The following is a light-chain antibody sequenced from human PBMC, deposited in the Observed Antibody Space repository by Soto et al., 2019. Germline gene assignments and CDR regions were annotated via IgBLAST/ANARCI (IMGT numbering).Light chain of an antibody. J-gene: IGKJ1*01. CDR3: LHHGSSLWT. V-gene: IGKV3D-11*03. CDR2: DAS. Sequence: EIVLTQSPATLSVSPGETATLSCRASQSVSSSLAWYQQTPGRAPRLLIYDASNRATGIPARFSGSGSGTDFTLTISSLEPEDFAMYYCLHHGSSLWTFGQGTKVDIK. CDR1: QSVSSS.